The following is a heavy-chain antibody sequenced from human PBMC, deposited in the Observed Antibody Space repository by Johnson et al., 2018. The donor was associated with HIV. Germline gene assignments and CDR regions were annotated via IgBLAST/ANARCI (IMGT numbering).Heavy chain of an antibody. CDR3: ANLYTYGSGAFDI. V-gene: IGHV3-11*04. CDR2: ISTSGGTL. J-gene: IGHJ3*02. Sequence: QVQLVESGGGLVKPGGSLRLSCVASGFTFSDYYMSWIRQAPGKGLELLSYISTSGGTLYYADTVKDRFTIFRDNAKSPLYLQMNSLRVEDTAVYYCANLYTYGSGAFDIWGQGTMVTVSS. CDR1: GFTFSDYY. D-gene: IGHD5-18*01.